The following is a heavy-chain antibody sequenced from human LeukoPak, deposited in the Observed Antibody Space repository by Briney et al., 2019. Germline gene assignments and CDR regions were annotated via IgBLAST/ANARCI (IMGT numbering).Heavy chain of an antibody. D-gene: IGHD3-3*01. J-gene: IGHJ5*02. CDR1: GYTFTSYD. V-gene: IGHV1-8*01. CDR3: ARVRTYYDFWSGYENWFDP. Sequence: ASVKVSCKASGYTFTSYDINWVRQATGQGLEWTGWMNPNSGNTGYAQKFQGRVTMTRNTSISTAYMELSSLRSEDTAVYYCARVRTYYDFWSGYENWFDPWGQGTLVTVSS. CDR2: MNPNSGNT.